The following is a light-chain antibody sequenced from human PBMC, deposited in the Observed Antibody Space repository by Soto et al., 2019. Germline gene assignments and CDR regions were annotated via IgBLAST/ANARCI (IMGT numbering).Light chain of an antibody. J-gene: IGKJ4*01. CDR1: QSISSW. CDR3: QQYSKWPLT. V-gene: IGKV1-5*01. Sequence: DIQMTQSPSTLSASVGDRVTITCRASQSISSWLAWYQQKPGKAPNLLIYAASTLQSGVPSRFSGSGSGTDFTLTISSLQSEDFAVYYCQQYSKWPLTFGGGTKVDIK. CDR2: AAS.